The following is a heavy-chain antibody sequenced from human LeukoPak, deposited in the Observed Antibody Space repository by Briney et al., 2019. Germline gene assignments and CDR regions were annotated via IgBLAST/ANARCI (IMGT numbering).Heavy chain of an antibody. CDR3: ARGAVPAATVDY. CDR2: IIPIFGTP. Sequence: SVKVSCKASGGTFSSYAISWVRQAPGQGLEWMGGIIPIFGTPNYAQKFQGRVTITTDESTSTAYMELSSLRSEDTAVYYCARGAVPAATVDYWGQGTLVTVSS. D-gene: IGHD2-2*01. V-gene: IGHV1-69*05. J-gene: IGHJ4*02. CDR1: GGTFSSYA.